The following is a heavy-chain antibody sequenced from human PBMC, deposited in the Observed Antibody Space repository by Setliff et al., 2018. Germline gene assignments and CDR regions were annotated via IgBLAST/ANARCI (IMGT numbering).Heavy chain of an antibody. D-gene: IGHD3-22*01. J-gene: IGHJ4*02. Sequence: ASVKVSCKTSGYTFTNYGITWVRQAPGQGLEWMGWINNYNTNTNYAQKLQGRVAMTTDTSTCTAYMELRSLRSDDSAVYYCARINFYVSSGHYYAPDYWGQGTLVTVS. CDR3: ARINFYVSSGHYYAPDY. CDR2: INNYNTNT. CDR1: GYTFTNYG. V-gene: IGHV1-18*01.